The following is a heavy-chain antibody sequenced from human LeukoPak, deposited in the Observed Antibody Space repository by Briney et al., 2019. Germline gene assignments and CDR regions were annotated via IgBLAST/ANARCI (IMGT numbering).Heavy chain of an antibody. V-gene: IGHV4-59*01. J-gene: IGHJ4*02. D-gene: IGHD3-10*01. CDR3: ARGRDGGSGSYRRPFDY. CDR1: GGSFSGYY. CDR2: IYYSGST. Sequence: SETLSLTCAVYGGSFSGYYWSWIRQPPGKGLEWIGFIYYSGSTNYNPSLKSRVTISVDTSKNQFSLKLSSVTAADTAVYYCARGRDGGSGSYRRPFDYWGQGTLVTVSS.